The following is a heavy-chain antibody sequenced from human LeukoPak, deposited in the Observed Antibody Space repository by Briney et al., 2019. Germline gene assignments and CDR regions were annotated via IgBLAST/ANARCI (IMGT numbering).Heavy chain of an antibody. J-gene: IGHJ6*04. D-gene: IGHD3-10*02. V-gene: IGHV3-48*03. CDR2: ISSSGSTI. CDR3: AELGITMIGGV. Sequence: GGSLRLSCAASGFTFSSYEMNWVRQAPGKGLEWVSYISSSGSTINYADSAKGRFTISRDNAKNSLYLQMNSLRAEDTAVYYCAELGITMIGGVWGKGTTVTISS. CDR1: GFTFSSYE.